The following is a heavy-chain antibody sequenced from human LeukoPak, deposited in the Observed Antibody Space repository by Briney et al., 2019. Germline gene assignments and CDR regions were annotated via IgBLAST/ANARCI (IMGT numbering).Heavy chain of an antibody. D-gene: IGHD2-2*01. J-gene: IGHJ4*02. CDR1: GFTFSSYA. V-gene: IGHV3-23*01. CDR2: ISGSGGST. Sequence: GGSLRLSCAASGFTFSSYAMSWVRQAPGKGLEWVSAISGSGGSTYYADSVKGRFTISRDNSKNTLYLQMNSLRAEDTAVYYCAKESVGFCSNTNCYYFDYWGQGTLVTVSS. CDR3: AKESVGFCSNTNCYYFDY.